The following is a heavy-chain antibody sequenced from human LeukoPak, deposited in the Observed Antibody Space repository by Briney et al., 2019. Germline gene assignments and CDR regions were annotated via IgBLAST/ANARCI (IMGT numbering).Heavy chain of an antibody. Sequence: ASVKVSCKVSGYTLTELSMHWVRQAPGQGLEWMGGIIPIFGTANYAQKFQGRVTITADESTSTAYMELSSLRSEDTAVYYCARDSRWGQGTLVTVSS. CDR3: ARDSR. CDR2: IIPIFGTA. V-gene: IGHV1-69*13. CDR1: GYTLTELS. J-gene: IGHJ4*02.